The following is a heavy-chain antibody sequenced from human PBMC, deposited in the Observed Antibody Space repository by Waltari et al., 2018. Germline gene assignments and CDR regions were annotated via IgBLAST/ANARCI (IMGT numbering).Heavy chain of an antibody. Sequence: EVQLLESGGGLVQPGGSLRLSCAASGFTFSSYAMSWVRQAPGKGLEWVSAISGSGGSTYYADSVKGRFTISRDNSKNTLYLQMNSLRAEDTAVYYCAKESRGSGSRRRWFDPWGQGTLVTVSS. V-gene: IGHV3-23*01. CDR1: GFTFSSYA. D-gene: IGHD1-26*01. CDR3: AKESRGSGSRRRWFDP. CDR2: ISGSGGST. J-gene: IGHJ5*02.